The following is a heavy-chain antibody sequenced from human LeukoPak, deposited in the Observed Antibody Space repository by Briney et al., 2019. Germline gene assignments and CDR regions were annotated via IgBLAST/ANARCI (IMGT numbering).Heavy chain of an antibody. CDR1: GGSISSSGYS. Sequence: PSETLSLTCAVSGGSISSSGYSWSWIRQPPGKGLEWIGYIYHSGSTYYNPSLKSRVTISVDRSKNQFSLKLSSVTAADTAVYYCARVEGASSSWYIDYWGQGTLVTVSS. D-gene: IGHD6-13*01. CDR3: ARVEGASSSWYIDY. CDR2: IYHSGST. J-gene: IGHJ4*02. V-gene: IGHV4-30-2*01.